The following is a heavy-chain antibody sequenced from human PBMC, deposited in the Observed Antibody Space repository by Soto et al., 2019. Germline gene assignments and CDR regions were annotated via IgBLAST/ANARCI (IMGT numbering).Heavy chain of an antibody. V-gene: IGHV3-23*01. CDR1: GFTSTNYV. D-gene: IGHD2-8*01. Sequence: GGSLRLSCAASGFTSTNYVMNWVRQAPGKGLEWVSSISGSGTTTFYADSVKGRFIISRDNSKNTMYLQMNSLRAEDTALYYCAKDRVGGVPDAFDIWGQGTMVTVSS. CDR3: AKDRVGGVPDAFDI. J-gene: IGHJ3*02. CDR2: ISGSGTTT.